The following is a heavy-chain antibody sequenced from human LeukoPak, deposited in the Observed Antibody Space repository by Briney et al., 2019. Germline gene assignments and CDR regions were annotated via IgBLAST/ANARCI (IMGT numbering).Heavy chain of an antibody. Sequence: GWSLRLSCAASDFTFSSNGMHWVRQTPGKGLDWVAFTRYDESKTFYGDSVRGRFTISRDNSKNTLYLQMNGLTTDDSALYYCAKARYSGSPALDFWGQGTLVIVSS. D-gene: IGHD1-26*01. CDR1: DFTFSSNG. CDR2: TRYDESKT. J-gene: IGHJ4*02. V-gene: IGHV3-30*02. CDR3: AKARYSGSPALDF.